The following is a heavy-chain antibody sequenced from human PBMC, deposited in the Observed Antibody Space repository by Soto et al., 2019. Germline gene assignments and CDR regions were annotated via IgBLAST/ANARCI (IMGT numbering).Heavy chain of an antibody. CDR1: GGSISGYY. J-gene: IGHJ4*02. CDR3: ARVRFVVRQAPYYFDY. Sequence: SETLSLTCTVSGGSISGYYWSWIRQPPGKGLEWIGYIYYSGSTNYNPSLKSRVTISVDTSKNQFSLKLSSVTAADTAVYYCARVRFVVRQAPYYFDYWGQGTLVTVSS. D-gene: IGHD2-15*01. CDR2: IYYSGST. V-gene: IGHV4-59*01.